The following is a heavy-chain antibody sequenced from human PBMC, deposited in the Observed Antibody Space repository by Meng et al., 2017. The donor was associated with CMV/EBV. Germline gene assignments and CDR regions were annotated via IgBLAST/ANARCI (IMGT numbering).Heavy chain of an antibody. CDR2: INHSGST. CDR3: AYYDILTGLRN. Sequence: ESLKISCAVYGGSFSGYYWSWIRQPPGKGLEWIGEINHSGSTNYNPSLKSRVTISVDTSKNQFSLKLSSVTAADTAVYYCAYYDILTGLRNWGQGTLVTVSS. D-gene: IGHD3-9*01. J-gene: IGHJ4*02. V-gene: IGHV4-34*01. CDR1: GGSFSGYY.